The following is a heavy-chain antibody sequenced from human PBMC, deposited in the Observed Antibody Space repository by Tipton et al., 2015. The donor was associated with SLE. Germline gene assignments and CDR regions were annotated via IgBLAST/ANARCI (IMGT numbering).Heavy chain of an antibody. CDR3: ARGFDFWRAFEY. Sequence: SLRLSCAASGFIFSDYAMHWVRQAPGKGLERVAVISFDESNKEYTDSVKGRFTISRDNSKNTLELQMHSLRVEDTALYYCARGFDFWRAFEYWGQGARVTVSS. D-gene: IGHD3-3*01. CDR1: GFIFSDYA. V-gene: IGHV3-30*04. CDR2: ISFDESNK. J-gene: IGHJ4*02.